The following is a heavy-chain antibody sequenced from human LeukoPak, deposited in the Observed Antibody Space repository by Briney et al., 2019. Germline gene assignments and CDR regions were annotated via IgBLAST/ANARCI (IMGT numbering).Heavy chain of an antibody. V-gene: IGHV3-9*01. J-gene: IGHJ4*02. CDR1: GFTFDDYA. CDR3: ARVDYYGSGSYEN. D-gene: IGHD3-10*01. CDR2: ISWNSGSI. Sequence: GGSLRLSCAASGFTFDDYAMHWVRQAPGKGLEWVSGISWNSGSIGYADSVKGRFTISRDNSKNTLYLQMNSLRAEDTAVYYCARVDYYGSGSYENWGQGTLVTVSS.